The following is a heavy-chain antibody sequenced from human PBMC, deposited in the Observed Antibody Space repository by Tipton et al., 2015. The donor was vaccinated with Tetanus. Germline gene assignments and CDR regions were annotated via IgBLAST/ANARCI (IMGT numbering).Heavy chain of an antibody. CDR2: ISYDGSSE. V-gene: IGHV3-30-3*01. CDR1: GFTLSDYY. Sequence: RSLRLSCAASGFTLSDYYMSWVRQAPGKGLEWVAVISYDGSSEYYADSVKGRFTISRDNSRNTLYLQMTSLRVEDTAIYYCVIDHGRAEGDFWGRGALVAVSS. J-gene: IGHJ4*02. CDR3: VIDHGRAEGDF.